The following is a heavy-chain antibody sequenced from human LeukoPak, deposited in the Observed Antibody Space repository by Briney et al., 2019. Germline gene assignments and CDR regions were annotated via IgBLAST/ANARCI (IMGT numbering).Heavy chain of an antibody. D-gene: IGHD1-26*01. CDR1: GFTFSHAW. CDR2: IKSKTDGGTA. CDR3: SGLRWG. J-gene: IGHJ4*02. V-gene: IGHV3-15*01. Sequence: PGGSLRLSCAASGFTFSHAWMTWVRQAPGKGLEWVGHIKSKTDGGTADYAAPVKGRFTISRDDSKTTLYLQMNSLKTEDTAVYYCSGLRWGWGQGTLVTVSS.